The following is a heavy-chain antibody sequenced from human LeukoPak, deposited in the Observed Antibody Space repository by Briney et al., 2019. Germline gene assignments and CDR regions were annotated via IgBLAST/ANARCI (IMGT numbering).Heavy chain of an antibody. CDR3: ARADYYDSSGAHDY. V-gene: IGHV3-74*01. CDR1: GFTFSSYW. CDR2: INSDGSST. J-gene: IGHJ4*02. D-gene: IGHD3-22*01. Sequence: GGSLRLSCAASGFTFSSYWMHWVRQAPGKGLVWVSRINSDGSSTSYADSVKGRFTISRDNAKNTLYLQINSLRAEDTAVYYCARADYYDSSGAHDYWGQGTLVTVSS.